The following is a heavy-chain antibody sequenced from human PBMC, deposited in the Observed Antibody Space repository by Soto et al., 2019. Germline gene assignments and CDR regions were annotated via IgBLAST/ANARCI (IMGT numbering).Heavy chain of an antibody. Sequence: GGSLRLSCAASGFTFSDYAMSWVRQAPGKGLEWVSAISGSGGSTYYADSVMGRITISRDNSKNTLYLQMNSLRAEDTAVYYCAKDTQWLALSVFDYWGQGTLVTVSS. V-gene: IGHV3-23*01. CDR1: GFTFSDYA. CDR2: ISGSGGST. CDR3: AKDTQWLALSVFDY. D-gene: IGHD6-19*01. J-gene: IGHJ4*02.